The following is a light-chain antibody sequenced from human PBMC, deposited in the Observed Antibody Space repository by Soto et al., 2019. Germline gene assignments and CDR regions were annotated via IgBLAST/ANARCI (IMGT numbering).Light chain of an antibody. CDR1: QGIRND. J-gene: IGKJ2*01. CDR3: LQDYNYPFT. CDR2: AAS. Sequence: AIQMTQSPSSLSASVGDRVTITCRASQGIRNDLGWYQQKPGKAPKLLIYAASSLQSGVPSRFSGSGSGTDCTLSISSVQPEDFATYYCLQDYNYPFTFGQGTKLEIK. V-gene: IGKV1-6*01.